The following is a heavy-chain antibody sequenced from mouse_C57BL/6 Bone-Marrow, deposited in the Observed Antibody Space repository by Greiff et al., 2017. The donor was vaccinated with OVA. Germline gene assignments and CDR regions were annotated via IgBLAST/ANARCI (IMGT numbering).Heavy chain of an antibody. CDR1: GYTFTSYG. J-gene: IGHJ1*03. V-gene: IGHV1-81*01. D-gene: IGHD2-2*01. CDR2: IYPRSGNT. CDR3: ARRIYYGYDRYFDV. Sequence: QVQLQQSGAELARPGASVKLSCKASGYTFTSYGISWVKQRTGQGLEWIGEIYPRSGNTYYNEKFKGKATLTADKSSSTAYMELRSLTSEDSAVYFCARRIYYGYDRYFDVWGTGTTVTVSS.